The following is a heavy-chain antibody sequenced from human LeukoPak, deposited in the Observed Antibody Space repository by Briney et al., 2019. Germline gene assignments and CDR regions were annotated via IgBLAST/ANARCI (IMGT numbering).Heavy chain of an antibody. CDR2: PYSGGST. CDR3: ASTITPRMPGLY. J-gene: IGHJ4*02. CDR1: GFTVSSNY. V-gene: IGHV3-66*01. Sequence: GGSLRLSCATSGFTVSSNYMSWVRQAPGKGLEWVSVPYSGGSTYYADSVKGRFTISRDNSKNTLYLQMNSLRAEDTAVYYCASTITPRMPGLYWGQGTLVTVSS. D-gene: IGHD1-14*01.